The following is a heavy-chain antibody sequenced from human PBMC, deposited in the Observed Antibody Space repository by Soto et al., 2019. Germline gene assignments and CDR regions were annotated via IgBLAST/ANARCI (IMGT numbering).Heavy chain of an antibody. CDR1: GYTLTELS. J-gene: IGHJ4*02. D-gene: IGHD3-22*01. CDR2: FDPEDGET. Sequence: ASVKVSCKVSGYTLTELSMHWVRQAPGKGLEWMGGFDPEDGETIYAQKFQGRVTMTEDTSTDTAYMELSSLRSEDTAVYYCATDTNYYDSSGYYYFDYWGQGTLVTVSS. CDR3: ATDTNYYDSSGYYYFDY. V-gene: IGHV1-24*01.